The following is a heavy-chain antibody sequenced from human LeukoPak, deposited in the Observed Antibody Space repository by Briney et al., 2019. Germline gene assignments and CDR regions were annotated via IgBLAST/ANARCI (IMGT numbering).Heavy chain of an antibody. CDR2: INHSGST. V-gene: IGHV4-34*01. Sequence: PSETLSLTCAVYGGSFSGYYWSWIRQPPGKGLEWIGEINHSGSTNYNPSLKSRVTISVDTSKNQFSLKLSSVTAADTAVYYCARALPPGCSSTSCYIRRLGWFDPWGQGTLVTVSS. CDR3: ARALPPGCSSTSCYIRRLGWFDP. J-gene: IGHJ5*02. CDR1: GGSFSGYY. D-gene: IGHD2-2*02.